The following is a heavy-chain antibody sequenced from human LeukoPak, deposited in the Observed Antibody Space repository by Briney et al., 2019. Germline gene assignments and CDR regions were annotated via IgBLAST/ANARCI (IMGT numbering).Heavy chain of an antibody. V-gene: IGHV3-48*01. CDR3: AGGATYYYYGMDV. Sequence: GGSLRLSCAASGFTFRSYSMNWVRQAPGRGLEWVSYISGSSNTIYYADSVKGRFTISRDNAKNSLYLQMNSLRVEDTAVYYCAGGATYYYYGMDVWGQGTTVTVSS. D-gene: IGHD1-26*01. CDR2: ISGSSNTI. CDR1: GFTFRSYS. J-gene: IGHJ6*02.